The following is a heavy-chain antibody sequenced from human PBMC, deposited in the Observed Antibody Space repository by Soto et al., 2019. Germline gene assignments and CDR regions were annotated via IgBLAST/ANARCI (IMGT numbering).Heavy chain of an antibody. CDR2: IRSKAYGGTT. V-gene: IGHV3-49*04. CDR1: GFTFGDYA. Sequence: GGSLRLSCTASGFTFGDYAMSWVRQAPGKGLEWVGFIRSKAYGGTTEYAASVKGRFTISRDDSKSIAYLQMNSLKTEDTAVYYCTTSSQDYGDTNWFDPWGQGTLVTVS. CDR3: TTSSQDYGDTNWFDP. J-gene: IGHJ5*02. D-gene: IGHD4-17*01.